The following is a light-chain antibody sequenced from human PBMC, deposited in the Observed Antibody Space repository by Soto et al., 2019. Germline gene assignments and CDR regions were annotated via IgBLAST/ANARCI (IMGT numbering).Light chain of an antibody. Sequence: EIVLTQSPGTLSLSPGERATLSCRASQSVSSSYLAWYQQKPGQAPRLLIYGASSRATGIPDRFSGSGSGTDFTLTINRLEPEEFAGYCCQQYGNASPFPFGQGPNVDIK. CDR2: GAS. CDR3: QQYGNASPFP. J-gene: IGKJ2*01. CDR1: QSVSSSY. V-gene: IGKV3-20*01.